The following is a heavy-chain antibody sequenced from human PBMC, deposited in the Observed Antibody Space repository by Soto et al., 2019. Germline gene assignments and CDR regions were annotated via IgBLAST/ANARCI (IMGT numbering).Heavy chain of an antibody. D-gene: IGHD1-26*01. CDR3: AKDYAGSVSWYFYY. CDR2: ISYDARSK. J-gene: IGHJ4*01. V-gene: IGHV3-30*18. Sequence: QVQLVESGGGVVQPGRSLRLSCVASGFTFSTNGMHWVRQTPGKGLEWVTFISYDARSKYYVDSVKGRFANSRDNSKNTLYLQMNSLRAEDTAVYYCAKDYAGSVSWYFYYWGHGTLVTVSS. CDR1: GFTFSTNG.